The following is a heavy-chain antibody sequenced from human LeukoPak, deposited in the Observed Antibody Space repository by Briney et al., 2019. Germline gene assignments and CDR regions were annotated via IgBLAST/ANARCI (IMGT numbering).Heavy chain of an antibody. Sequence: LQISCKGSGYTFTSHWIGWVRQLPGKGLEWMGIILPGDSDTRYSPSFQGQVTISVDKSISTAYLQWSSLRASDTAIYYCARQNYDSMTGPNWFDPWGQGTLVTVSS. CDR1: GYTFTSHW. D-gene: IGHD3-9*01. J-gene: IGHJ5*02. CDR2: ILPGDSDT. CDR3: ARQNYDSMTGPNWFDP. V-gene: IGHV5-51*01.